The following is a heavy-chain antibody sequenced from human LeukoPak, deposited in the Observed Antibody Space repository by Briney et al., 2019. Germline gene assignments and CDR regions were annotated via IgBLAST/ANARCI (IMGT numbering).Heavy chain of an antibody. CDR3: ARDAGGWFDP. CDR2: ISYSGPT. J-gene: IGHJ5*02. CDR1: RGSISSGGYY. Sequence: SQTLSLTCTVSRGSISSGGYYWSSIRHHPGNGLEWLGFISYSGPTTYHPSLKSRVPISVDTSKNQFSLKLSSGTAADTAVYYCARDAGGWFDPWGQGTLVTVSS. V-gene: IGHV4-31*03. D-gene: IGHD2-8*02.